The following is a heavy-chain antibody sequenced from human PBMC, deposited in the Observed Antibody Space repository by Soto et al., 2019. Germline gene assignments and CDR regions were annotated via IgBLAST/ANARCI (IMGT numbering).Heavy chain of an antibody. V-gene: IGHV3-23*01. J-gene: IGHJ4*02. D-gene: IGHD3-3*01. CDR3: AKGEHYDFWSGYYYFDY. Sequence: GGSLRLSCAASGFTFSSYAMSWVRQAPGKGLEWVSAISGSGGSTYYADSVKGRFTISRDNSKDTLYLQMNSLRAEDTAVYYCAKGEHYDFWSGYYYFDYWGQGTLGTVSS. CDR2: ISGSGGST. CDR1: GFTFSSYA.